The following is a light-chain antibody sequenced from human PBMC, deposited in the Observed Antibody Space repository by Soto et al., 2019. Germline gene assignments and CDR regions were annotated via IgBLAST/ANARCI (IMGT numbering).Light chain of an antibody. V-gene: IGKV1-5*01. CDR1: QQIRNL. CDR3: QQYYTYAT. CDR2: DAS. J-gene: IGKJ5*01. Sequence: DIQLTQSPSTLSAAVGDSVTITCRASQQIRNLLAWYQQKPGRAPKPRIFDASTLRTGVPSRLSGSGSGSEFNFTITGLQPDDFATYFCQQYYTYATFGHGTRLEIK.